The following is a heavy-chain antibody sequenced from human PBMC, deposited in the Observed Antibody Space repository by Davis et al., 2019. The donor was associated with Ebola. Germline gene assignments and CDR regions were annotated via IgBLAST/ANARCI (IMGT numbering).Heavy chain of an antibody. V-gene: IGHV3-9*01. Sequence: SLKISCAASGFTFDDYAMHWVRHAPGKGLEWVSGISWNSGSIGYADSVKGRFTISRDNAKNSLYLQMNSLRAEDTALYYCASFQSGYDLSVSPGAHAFDIWGQGTMVTVSS. D-gene: IGHD5-12*01. CDR1: GFTFDDYA. CDR2: ISWNSGSI. J-gene: IGHJ3*02. CDR3: ASFQSGYDLSVSPGAHAFDI.